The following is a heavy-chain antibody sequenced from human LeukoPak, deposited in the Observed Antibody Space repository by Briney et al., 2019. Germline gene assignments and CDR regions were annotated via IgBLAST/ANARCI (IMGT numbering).Heavy chain of an antibody. D-gene: IGHD3-16*02. CDR2: INHSGST. V-gene: IGHV4-34*01. J-gene: IGHJ5*02. CDR3: ARGNYYVWGSYRYGFGP. Sequence: SETLSLTCAVYGGSFSGYYWSWIRQPPGKGLEWIGEINHSGSTNYNPSLKSRVTISVDTSKNQFSLKLSSVTAADTAVYYCARGNYYVWGSYRYGFGPWGQGTLVTVSS. CDR1: GGSFSGYY.